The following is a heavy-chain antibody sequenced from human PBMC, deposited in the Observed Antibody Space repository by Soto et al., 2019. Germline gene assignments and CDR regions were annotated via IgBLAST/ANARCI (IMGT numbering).Heavy chain of an antibody. CDR1: GGSISSYH. Sequence: SETLSLTCTVSGGSISSYHWSWIRQPPGKGLEWIASIYYTGTTNYNPSLGTRVTISIDAPENQFSLKLSSVTATDTAVYYCARDTVLTGMFDFWGQGTLVTVSS. J-gene: IGHJ4*02. CDR2: IYYTGTT. CDR3: ARDTVLTGMFDF. D-gene: IGHD4-17*01. V-gene: IGHV4-59*01.